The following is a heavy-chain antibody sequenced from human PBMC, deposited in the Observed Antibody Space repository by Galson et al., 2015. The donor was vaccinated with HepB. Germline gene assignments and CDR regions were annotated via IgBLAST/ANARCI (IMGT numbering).Heavy chain of an antibody. D-gene: IGHD4-17*01. CDR2: ISGSGGST. CDR1: GFTFSSYA. V-gene: IGHV3-23*01. CDR3: AKDSPYGDYMEEYDAFDI. J-gene: IGHJ3*02. Sequence: SLRLSCAASGFTFSSYAMSWVRQAPGKGLEWVSAISGSGGSTYYADSVKGRFTISRDNSKNTLYLQMNRLRAEDTAVYYCAKDSPYGDYMEEYDAFDIWGQGTMVTVSS.